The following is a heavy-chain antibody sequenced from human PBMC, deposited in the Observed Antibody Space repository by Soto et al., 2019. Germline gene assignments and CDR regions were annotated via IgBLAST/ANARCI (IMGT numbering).Heavy chain of an antibody. CDR3: ARGGVSTRTFDY. CDR1: GYNFAGYW. CDR2: VYPSDYET. D-gene: IGHD3-3*01. V-gene: IGHV5-51*01. J-gene: IGHJ4*02. Sequence: GESMKVWCKGSGYNFAGYWIARVRQMTGKGLELGGIVYPSDYETRDRPCFHGQVTISAYQSISSAYLQWSSLRVSDTAMYSCARGGVSTRTFDYWGQRTPVTVSS.